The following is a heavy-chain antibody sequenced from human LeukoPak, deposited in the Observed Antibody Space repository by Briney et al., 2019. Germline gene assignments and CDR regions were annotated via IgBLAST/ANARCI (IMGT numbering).Heavy chain of an antibody. CDR3: AREDGGSGYYYGWFDP. V-gene: IGHV4-4*07. Sequence: SETLSLTCTVSGGSISSYYWSWIRQPAGKGLEWIGRIYTSGSTNYNPSLKSRVTMSVDTSKNQFSLKLSSVTAADTAVYYCAREDGGSGYYYGWFDPWGQGTLVTVSS. CDR2: IYTSGST. D-gene: IGHD3-22*01. J-gene: IGHJ5*02. CDR1: GGSISSYY.